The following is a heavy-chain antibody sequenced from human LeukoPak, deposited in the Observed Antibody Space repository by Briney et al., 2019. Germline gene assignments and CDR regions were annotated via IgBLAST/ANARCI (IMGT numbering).Heavy chain of an antibody. CDR2: INYSGST. Sequence: SETLSLTCTVSGGSISSTFYYWGWIRQPPGKGLEWIGSINYSGSTYYNPSLKSRVTISVDTSKNQFSLKLSSVTAADTAVYYCARVIEYYDFWSGYEPDTYYFDYWGQGTLVTVSS. D-gene: IGHD3-3*01. V-gene: IGHV4-39*01. CDR1: GGSISSTFYY. J-gene: IGHJ4*02. CDR3: ARVIEYYDFWSGYEPDTYYFDY.